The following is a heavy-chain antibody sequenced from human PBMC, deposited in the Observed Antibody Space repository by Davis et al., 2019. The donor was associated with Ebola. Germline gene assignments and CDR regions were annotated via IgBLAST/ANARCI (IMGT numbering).Heavy chain of an antibody. CDR2: ISAYNGNT. J-gene: IGHJ4*02. CDR1: GYTFTSYG. CDR3: ARLERGY. D-gene: IGHD3-10*01. Sequence: ASVTVSCKASGYTFTSYGISWVRQAPGQGLEWMGWISAYNGNTNYAQKFQGRVTITRDTSASTAYMELSSLRSEDTAVYYCARLERGYWGQGTLVTVSS. V-gene: IGHV1-18*01.